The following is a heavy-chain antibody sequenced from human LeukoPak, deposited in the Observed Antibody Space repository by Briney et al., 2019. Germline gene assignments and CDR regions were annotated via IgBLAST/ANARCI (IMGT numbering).Heavy chain of an antibody. Sequence: SETLSLTCTVSGGSIRSSSYYWGWIRQPPGKGLEWIGSIYHSGSTYYNPSLKSRVTISVDTSNNQFSLKLSSVTAADTAVYYCARSGYSSGPFDPWGQGTLVTVSS. CDR3: ARSGYSSGPFDP. D-gene: IGHD6-19*01. J-gene: IGHJ5*02. CDR2: IYHSGST. V-gene: IGHV4-39*07. CDR1: GGSIRSSSYY.